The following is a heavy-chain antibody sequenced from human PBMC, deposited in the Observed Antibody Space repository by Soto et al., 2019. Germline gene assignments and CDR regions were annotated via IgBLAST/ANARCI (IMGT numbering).Heavy chain of an antibody. J-gene: IGHJ6*03. CDR2: IWYDGSNK. V-gene: IGHV3-33*01. Sequence: GESLKISCAASGFTFSSYGMHWVRQAPGKGLEWVAVIWYDGSNKYYADSVKGRFTISRDNSKNTLYLQMNSLRAEDTAVYYCARVLGYCTNGVCYTDYYYYMDVWGKGTTVTVSS. D-gene: IGHD2-8*01. CDR3: ARVLGYCTNGVCYTDYYYYMDV. CDR1: GFTFSSYG.